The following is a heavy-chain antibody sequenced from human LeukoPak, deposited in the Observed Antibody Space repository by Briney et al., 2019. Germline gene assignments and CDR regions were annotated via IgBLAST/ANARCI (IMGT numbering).Heavy chain of an antibody. D-gene: IGHD4-11*01. J-gene: IGHJ4*02. CDR2: IKQGGSET. CDR1: EFSFSDFG. CDR3: TKGRSNHY. V-gene: IGHV3-7*01. Sequence: GGSLRLSCAASEFSFSDFGMGWVRQAPGKGLEWVANIKQGGSETYYVDSVKGRFTISRDNAKKSLFLHMNSLRAEDTAVYYCTKGRSNHYWGQGTLVTVSS.